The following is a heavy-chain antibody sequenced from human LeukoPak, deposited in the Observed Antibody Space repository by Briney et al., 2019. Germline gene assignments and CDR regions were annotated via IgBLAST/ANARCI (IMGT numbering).Heavy chain of an antibody. J-gene: IGHJ6*02. CDR2: IYYSGST. V-gene: IGHV4-61*01. Sequence: SETLSLTCTVSGGSVSSDSYYWSWIRQPPGKGLEWIGYIYYSGSTNYNPSPKSRVTISVDTSKNQFSLKLSSVSAADTAVYYCARGRRSGYYYYYGMDVWGQGTTVTVSS. D-gene: IGHD2-15*01. CDR3: ARGRRSGYYYYYGMDV. CDR1: GGSVSSDSYY.